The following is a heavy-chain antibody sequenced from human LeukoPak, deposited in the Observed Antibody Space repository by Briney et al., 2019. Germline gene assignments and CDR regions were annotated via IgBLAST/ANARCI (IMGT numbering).Heavy chain of an antibody. CDR3: ARDNTYMFDY. J-gene: IGHJ4*02. V-gene: IGHV3-74*01. Sequence: QPGGSLRLSCAASGFSFSSYWMNWVRQAPGKELVGVAHINTDGRTTTYADSVKGRFTVARDNAKNTLYLEMNRLRAEDTAVYCCARDNTYMFDYWGQGTQVTVSS. CDR1: GFSFSSYW. CDR2: INTDGRTT. D-gene: IGHD2-2*02.